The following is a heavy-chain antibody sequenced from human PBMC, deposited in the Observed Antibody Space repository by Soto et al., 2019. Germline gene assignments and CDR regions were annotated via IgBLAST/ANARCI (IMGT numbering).Heavy chain of an antibody. Sequence: PSETLSLTCTVSGGSISSYYWSWIRQPPGKGLEWIGYIYYSGSTNYNPSLKSRVTISVDTSKNQFSLKLSSVTAADTAVYYCARQKGDYIWGSYRYLGPFDCWGQGTLVTVSS. J-gene: IGHJ4*02. CDR2: IYYSGST. D-gene: IGHD3-16*02. V-gene: IGHV4-59*01. CDR3: ARQKGDYIWGSYRYLGPFDC. CDR1: GGSISSYY.